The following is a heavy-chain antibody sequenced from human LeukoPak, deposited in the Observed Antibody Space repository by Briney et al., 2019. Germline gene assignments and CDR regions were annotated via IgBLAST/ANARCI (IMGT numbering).Heavy chain of an antibody. J-gene: IGHJ4*02. Sequence: GGSLRLSCAASGFTVSSNYMSWVRQAPGKGLEWVSVIYSGGSTYYADSVKGRFTISRDNSKNTLYLQMNSLRAEDTAVYYCAKDLRSIQLWLDYFDYWGQGTLVTVSS. CDR2: IYSGGST. D-gene: IGHD5-18*01. CDR1: GFTVSSNY. V-gene: IGHV3-53*01. CDR3: AKDLRSIQLWLDYFDY.